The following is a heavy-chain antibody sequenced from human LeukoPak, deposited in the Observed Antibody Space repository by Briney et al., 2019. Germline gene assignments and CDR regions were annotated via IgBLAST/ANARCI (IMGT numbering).Heavy chain of an antibody. D-gene: IGHD3-9*01. CDR1: GFTFSSYW. CDR2: INSDGSST. Sequence: GGSLRLSYAASGFTFSSYWMHWVRQAPGKGLVWVSRINSDGSSTSYADSVKGRFTISRDNAKNALYLQMNSLRAEDTAVYYCARNGNYDILTGYYYYFDYWGQGTLVTVSS. CDR3: ARNGNYDILTGYYYYFDY. V-gene: IGHV3-74*01. J-gene: IGHJ4*02.